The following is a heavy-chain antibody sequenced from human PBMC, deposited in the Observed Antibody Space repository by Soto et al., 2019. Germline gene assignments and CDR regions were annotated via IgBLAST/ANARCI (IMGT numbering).Heavy chain of an antibody. CDR2: IAHDGSNA. V-gene: IGHV3-30-3*01. J-gene: IGHJ6*02. CDR1: GFTFRNHA. Sequence: QVQLVESGGGMVQPGGSLRLSCAASGFTFRNHAMHWVRQAPGKGLECLAVIAHDGSNAFSRDSVKGRFTVSRDNSKNTLYLYMNSLRSEDTGVYYCARGDREDILVVVGARPGEYGTDIWGQGTTVIVSS. D-gene: IGHD2-15*01. CDR3: ARGDREDILVVVGARPGEYGTDI.